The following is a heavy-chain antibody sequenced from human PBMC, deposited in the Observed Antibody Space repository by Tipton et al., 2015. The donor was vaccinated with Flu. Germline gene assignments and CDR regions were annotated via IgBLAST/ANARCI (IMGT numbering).Heavy chain of an antibody. V-gene: IGHV4-61*02. D-gene: IGHD7-27*01. Sequence: TLSLTCTVSGGSISSGSYYWSWIRQPAGKGLEWIGRVYPSGSANYNPSLKSRVTTSVDTSKNQFSLKLSSVTAADTAVYYCASKVANWGVWEPLDYWGQGTLVTVSS. J-gene: IGHJ4*02. CDR2: VYPSGSA. CDR1: GGSISSGSYY. CDR3: ASKVANWGVWEPLDY.